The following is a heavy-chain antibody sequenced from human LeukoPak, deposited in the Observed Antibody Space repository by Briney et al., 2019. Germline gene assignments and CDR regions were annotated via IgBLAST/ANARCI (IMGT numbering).Heavy chain of an antibody. CDR1: GFTFSSYV. Sequence: GGSLRLSCAASGFTFSSYVMSWVRQAPGEGLEWVSVIGGSGSYIYYADSVKGRFTISRDNSKNTLYLQMNSLRAEDTAVYYCAKRGIAVAGDYWGQGTLVTVSS. D-gene: IGHD6-19*01. CDR3: AKRGIAVAGDY. J-gene: IGHJ4*02. V-gene: IGHV3-23*01. CDR2: IGGSGSYI.